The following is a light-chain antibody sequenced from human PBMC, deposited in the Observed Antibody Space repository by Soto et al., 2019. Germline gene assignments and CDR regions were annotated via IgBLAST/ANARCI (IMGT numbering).Light chain of an antibody. V-gene: IGLV2-14*01. CDR2: DVS. J-gene: IGLJ2*01. Sequence: QSVLTQPASVSGSPGQSITISYTGTSSDVGGYNYVSWYQQHPGKAPKLMIYDVSNRPSGVSNRFSGSKSGNTASLTISGLQAGDEADYYCSSYTSSSTPYVVFGGGTKLTVL. CDR1: SSDVGGYNY. CDR3: SSYTSSSTPYVV.